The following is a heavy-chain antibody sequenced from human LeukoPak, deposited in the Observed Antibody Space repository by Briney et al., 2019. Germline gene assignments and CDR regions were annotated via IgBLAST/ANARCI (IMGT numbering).Heavy chain of an antibody. Sequence: ASVKVSCKGAGYTFTRYYMHWVRQAPGQGREWMGWINPNSGGRKYAQKFQGWVTNTRKTARRTAYMELSRLRSDDTAVYYCARGLGGAAAGIFDYWGQGTLVTVSS. CDR2: INPNSGGR. V-gene: IGHV1-2*04. D-gene: IGHD6-13*01. CDR3: ARGLGGAAAGIFDY. J-gene: IGHJ4*02. CDR1: GYTFTRYY.